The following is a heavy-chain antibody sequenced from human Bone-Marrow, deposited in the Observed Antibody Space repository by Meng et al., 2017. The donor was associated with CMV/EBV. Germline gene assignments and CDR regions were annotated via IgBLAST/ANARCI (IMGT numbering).Heavy chain of an antibody. J-gene: IGHJ4*02. D-gene: IGHD6-6*01. V-gene: IGHV3-30*02. Sequence: GESLKISCAASGFTFSSYGMHWVRQAPGKGLEWVAFILYDGSNKYYADSVKGRFTISRDNSKNTLYLQMNSLRAEDTAVYYCAKVLYSSSSGDYWGQGTLVTVSS. CDR3: AKVLYSSSSGDY. CDR1: GFTFSSYG. CDR2: ILYDGSNK.